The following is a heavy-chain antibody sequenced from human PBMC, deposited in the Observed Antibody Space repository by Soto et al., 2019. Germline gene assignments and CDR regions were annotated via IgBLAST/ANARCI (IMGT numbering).Heavy chain of an antibody. Sequence: VKVSCKASGGTFSSYAISWVRQAPGQGLEWMGGIIPIFGTANYAQKFQGRVSMTTDTSTATAYMELRSLRSDDAAVYYCARVVPGAEAWFGPWGQGTLVTVSS. V-gene: IGHV1-69*13. CDR2: IIPIFGTA. CDR1: GGTFSSYA. CDR3: ARVVPGAEAWFGP. D-gene: IGHD2-2*01. J-gene: IGHJ5*02.